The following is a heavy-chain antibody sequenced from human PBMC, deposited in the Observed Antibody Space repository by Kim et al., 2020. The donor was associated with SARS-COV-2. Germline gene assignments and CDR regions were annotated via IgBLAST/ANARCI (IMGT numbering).Heavy chain of an antibody. Sequence: KFQGRVTITADESTSTAYMELSSLRSEDTAVYYCARDFGGYSYGPNWFDPWGQGTLVTVSS. CDR3: ARDFGGYSYGPNWFDP. J-gene: IGHJ5*02. D-gene: IGHD5-18*01. V-gene: IGHV1-69*01.